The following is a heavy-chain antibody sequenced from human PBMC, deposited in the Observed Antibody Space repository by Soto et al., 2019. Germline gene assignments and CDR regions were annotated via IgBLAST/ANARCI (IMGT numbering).Heavy chain of an antibody. CDR2: INHSGST. V-gene: IGHV4-34*01. CDR1: GGSFSGYY. D-gene: IGHD6-13*01. Sequence: PSETLSLTCAVYGGSFSGYYWSWIRQPPGKGLEWIGEINHSGSTNYNPSLKSRVTISVDTSKNQFSLTLSSVTAADTAVYYCARPSIAAAYDYWGQGTLVTVSS. J-gene: IGHJ4*02. CDR3: ARPSIAAAYDY.